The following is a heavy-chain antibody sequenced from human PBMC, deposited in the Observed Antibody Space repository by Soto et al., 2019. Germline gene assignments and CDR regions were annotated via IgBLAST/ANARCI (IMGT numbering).Heavy chain of an antibody. CDR3: ARPSPSPLRYFDWLSPLTG. D-gene: IGHD3-9*01. CDR1: GGSVTSGGYY. J-gene: IGHJ4*02. V-gene: IGHV4-39*01. CDR2: IYYSGST. Sequence: TSETLSLTCTVSGGSVTSGGYYWSWIRHCPGKGLEWIGCIYYSGSTNYNPSLKSRVTISVDTSKSQFSLKLSSVTAADTAVYYCARPSPSPLRYFDWLSPLTGWGQGTLVTVSS.